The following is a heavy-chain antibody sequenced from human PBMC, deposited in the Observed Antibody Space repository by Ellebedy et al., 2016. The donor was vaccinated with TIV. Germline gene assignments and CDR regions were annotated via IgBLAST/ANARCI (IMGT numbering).Heavy chain of an antibody. J-gene: IGHJ4*02. D-gene: IGHD2-8*02. CDR1: GFTFSTYA. CDR2: MSGSAGGGST. CDR3: AKAPIGTCTGARCYPFDH. V-gene: IGHV3-23*01. Sequence: GESLKISCAASGFTFSTYAMSWVRQAPGKGLEWNSVMSGSAGGGSTYYADSVKVRFTISIANSKNTVYLEMKSLTAEDTAVYYCAKAPIGTCTGARCYPFDHWGQGTLVTVSS.